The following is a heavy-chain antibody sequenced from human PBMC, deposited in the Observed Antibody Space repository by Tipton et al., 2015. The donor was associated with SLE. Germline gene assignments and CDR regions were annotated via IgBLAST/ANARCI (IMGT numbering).Heavy chain of an antibody. V-gene: IGHV4-39*01. D-gene: IGHD6-13*01. J-gene: IGHJ4*02. CDR1: GGSISSSSYY. CDR3: ARHGWQQLDRDGFDF. CDR2: IYYSGST. Sequence: TLSLTCIVSGGSISSSSYYWGWIRQPPGKGLEWIGSIYYSGSTYYTPSLKSRVSISVDTSKNQFSLRLNSVTAADTAVFYCARHGWQQLDRDGFDFWGQGTLVTVSS.